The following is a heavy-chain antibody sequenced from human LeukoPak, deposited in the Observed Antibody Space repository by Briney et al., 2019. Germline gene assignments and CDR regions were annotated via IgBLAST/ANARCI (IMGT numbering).Heavy chain of an antibody. CDR3: ARRGYSTWTPVDH. D-gene: IGHD6-13*01. CDR1: GGSISSSSYY. V-gene: IGHV4-39*07. CDR2: INHTGST. J-gene: IGHJ4*02. Sequence: SETLSLTCTVSGGSISSSSYYWGWIRQPPGKGLEWIGEINHTGSTNYNPSLKSRVTILVDTSKNQFSLNLSSVTAADTAVYYCARRGYSTWTPVDHWGQGTLVTVSS.